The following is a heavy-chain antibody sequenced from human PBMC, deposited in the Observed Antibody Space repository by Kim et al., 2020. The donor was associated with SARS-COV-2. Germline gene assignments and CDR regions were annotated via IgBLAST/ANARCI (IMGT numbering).Heavy chain of an antibody. CDR2: ISDDGADT. CDR3: AKSPVLVALLPGV. D-gene: IGHD5-12*01. J-gene: IGHJ4*02. Sequence: GGSLRLSCAASGFIFGDYAMIWVRQAPRKGLEWVSAISDDGADTYYADSMRGRFTISRDNSKNMVYLQLSSLKVEDTAIYYCAKSPVLVALLPGVWGRGTQVTVSS. V-gene: IGHV3-23*01. CDR1: GFIFGDYA.